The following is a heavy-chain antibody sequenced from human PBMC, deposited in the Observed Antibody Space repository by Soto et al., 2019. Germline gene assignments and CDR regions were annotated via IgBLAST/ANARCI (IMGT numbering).Heavy chain of an antibody. V-gene: IGHV1-18*01. D-gene: IGHD2-15*01. CDR2: ISVFNGNT. Sequence: QVQLVQSGAEVKKPGASVKVSCKTSGYTFTGYGINWVRQAPGHGLEWMGWISVFNGNTKYGQNIEDRVIMTTDTSTSTAYRELRSLRSDGAAVYFCGRDGSGGIIDSWGQGTMIIVSS. CDR1: GYTFTGYG. J-gene: IGHJ3*01. CDR3: GRDGSGGIIDS.